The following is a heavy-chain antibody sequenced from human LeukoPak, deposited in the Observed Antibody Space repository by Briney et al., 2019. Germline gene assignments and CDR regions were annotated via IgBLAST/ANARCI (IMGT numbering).Heavy chain of an antibody. J-gene: IGHJ1*01. CDR1: GFTFSEYW. D-gene: IGHD2/OR15-2a*01. CDR2: INDDASSI. Sequence: PGGSLRLSCAASGFTFSEYWMHWVRQAPGKGLVWVSRINDDASSISYADSVKGRFTISRDNSKNTLFLQMNSLRAEDTALYYCAKDLDSTDLYDSVEWGQGTLVTVSS. V-gene: IGHV3-74*01. CDR3: AKDLDSTDLYDSVE.